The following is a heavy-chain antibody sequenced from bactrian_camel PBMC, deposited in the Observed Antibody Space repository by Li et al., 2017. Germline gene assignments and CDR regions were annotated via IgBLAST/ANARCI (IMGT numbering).Heavy chain of an antibody. Sequence: VQLVESGGGSVQAGGSMTLACSTSEYTYKSNCLAWFRQAPGKEREGVALRDDYGTPTYAYADSVKGRFTISLDNAKNTVYLQMNTLKPEDTGIYYCVKQGGYWDFVDWGQGTQVTVS. CDR1: EYTYKSNC. V-gene: IGHV3S6*01. CDR2: RDDYGTPT. CDR3: VKQGGYWDFVD. D-gene: IGHD1*01. J-gene: IGHJ4*01.